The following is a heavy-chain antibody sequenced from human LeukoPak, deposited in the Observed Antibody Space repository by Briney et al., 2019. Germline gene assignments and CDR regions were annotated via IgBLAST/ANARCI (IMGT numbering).Heavy chain of an antibody. Sequence: GESLKISCKGSGYSLTSYWIGWVRQMPGKGLEWMGIIYPGDSDTRYSPSFQGQVTISADKSISTAYLQWISLKASDTAMYFCARLPYYYDSSGDAFDIWGQGTMVTVSS. J-gene: IGHJ3*02. CDR3: ARLPYYYDSSGDAFDI. CDR1: GYSLTSYW. D-gene: IGHD3-22*01. V-gene: IGHV5-51*01. CDR2: IYPGDSDT.